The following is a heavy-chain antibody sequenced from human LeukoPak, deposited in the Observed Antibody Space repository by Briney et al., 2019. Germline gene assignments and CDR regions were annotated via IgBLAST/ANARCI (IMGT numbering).Heavy chain of an antibody. CDR2: IIPIFGTA. D-gene: IGHD3-22*01. CDR3: AAGFYDSSGHTALDY. V-gene: IGHV1-69*05. J-gene: IGHJ4*02. CDR1: GGTFSSYA. Sequence: SVKVSCKASGGTFSSYAISWVRQAPGQGLEWMGGIIPIFGTANYAQKFQGRVTITTDESTSTAYMELSSLRSEDTAVYYCAAGFYDSSGHTALDYWGQGTLVTVSS.